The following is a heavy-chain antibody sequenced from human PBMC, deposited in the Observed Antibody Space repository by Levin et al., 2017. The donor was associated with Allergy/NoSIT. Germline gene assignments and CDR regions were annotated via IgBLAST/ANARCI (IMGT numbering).Heavy chain of an antibody. Sequence: GESLKISCAASGFTFSSYAMSWVRQAPGKGLEWVSAISSSGGSTYYADSVKGRFTISRDNSKNTLYLQMNSLRAEDTAVYYCAKVRTVTPPDAFDIWGQGTTVTVSS. CDR3: AKVRTVTPPDAFDI. J-gene: IGHJ3*02. V-gene: IGHV3-23*01. CDR2: ISSSGGST. CDR1: GFTFSSYA. D-gene: IGHD4-17*01.